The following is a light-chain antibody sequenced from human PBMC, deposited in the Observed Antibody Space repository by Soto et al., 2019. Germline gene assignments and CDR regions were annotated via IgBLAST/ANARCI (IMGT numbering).Light chain of an antibody. J-gene: IGKJ4*01. Sequence: EIVLTQSPATLSLSPGERATLSCRASQGVSSYLAWYQQKPGQAPRLLIYDASNRATGIPARFSGSGPGTDFTLTISSLEPEDFAVYYCQQRSNWLPFGGGTKVEIK. CDR3: QQRSNWLP. CDR2: DAS. CDR1: QGVSSY. V-gene: IGKV3D-11*01.